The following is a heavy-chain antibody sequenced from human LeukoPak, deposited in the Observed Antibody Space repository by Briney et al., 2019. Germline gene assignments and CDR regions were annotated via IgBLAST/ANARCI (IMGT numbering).Heavy chain of an antibody. CDR2: IIPIFGTA. CDR1: GGTFSSYA. Sequence: SVKVSCKASGGTFSSYAISWVRQAPGQGLEWMGGIIPIFGTANYAQKFQGRVTITADESTSTAYMELSSLRSEDTAVYYCATARKRIQLWLHVYWGQGTPVTVSS. J-gene: IGHJ4*02. D-gene: IGHD5-18*01. CDR3: ATARKRIQLWLHVY. V-gene: IGHV1-69*13.